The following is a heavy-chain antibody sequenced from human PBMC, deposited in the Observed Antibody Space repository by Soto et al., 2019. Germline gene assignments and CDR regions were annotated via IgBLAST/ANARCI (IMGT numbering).Heavy chain of an antibody. CDR3: ASLDSSGWYFHYYYLDV. Sequence: HPGGSLRLSCAASGFTFSSYSMNWVRQAPGKGLEWVSYISSSSSTIYYADSVKGRFTISRDNAKNSLYLQMNSLRAEDTAVYYCASLDSSGWYFHYYYLDVWGTGTTVTLS. V-gene: IGHV3-48*01. CDR1: GFTFSSYS. J-gene: IGHJ6*03. CDR2: ISSSSSTI. D-gene: IGHD6-19*01.